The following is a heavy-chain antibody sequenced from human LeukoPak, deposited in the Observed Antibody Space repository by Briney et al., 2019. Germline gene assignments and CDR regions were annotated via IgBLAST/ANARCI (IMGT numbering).Heavy chain of an antibody. D-gene: IGHD6-19*01. V-gene: IGHV4-39*01. CDR3: ARLGSAVAGTSRASFDY. CDR2: IYYSGST. J-gene: IGHJ4*02. CDR1: SGSISSSSYY. Sequence: KPSETLSLTCTVSSGSISSSSYYWGWIRQPPGKGLEWIGSIYYSGSTYCNPSLKSRVTISVDTSKNQFSLKLSSVTAADTAVYYCARLGSAVAGTSRASFDYWGQGTLVTVSS.